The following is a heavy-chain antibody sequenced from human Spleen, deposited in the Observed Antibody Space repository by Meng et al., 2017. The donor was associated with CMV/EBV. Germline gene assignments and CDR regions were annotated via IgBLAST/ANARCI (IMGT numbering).Heavy chain of an antibody. J-gene: IGHJ4*02. D-gene: IGHD1-26*01. CDR3: ARDGVSGGYFFDS. Sequence: VSGGSISSSTYYWGWIRQPPGKGLEWIANIYYSGSTYYSPSLKSRITISVDTSKNQFSLKLNSVTAADTAMYYCARDGVSGGYFFDSWGQGTLVTVSS. CDR2: IYYSGST. CDR1: GGSISSSTYY. V-gene: IGHV4-39*07.